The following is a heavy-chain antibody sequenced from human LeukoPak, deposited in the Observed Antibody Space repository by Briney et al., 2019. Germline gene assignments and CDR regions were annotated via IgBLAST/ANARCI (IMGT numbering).Heavy chain of an antibody. D-gene: IGHD3-3*01. J-gene: IGHJ4*02. CDR3: ATDRGWRTSGYYLYYFEY. CDR2: IKYDGSEK. V-gene: IGHV3-7*01. Sequence: GGSLRLSCAASGFIFTNYFMSWVRQAPGKGLEWVASIKYDGSEKYYVDSVRGRFTISRDNTMNSLYLQMSSLRAEDTAVYYCATDRGWRTSGYYLYYFEYWGQGTLVTYSS. CDR1: GFIFTNYF.